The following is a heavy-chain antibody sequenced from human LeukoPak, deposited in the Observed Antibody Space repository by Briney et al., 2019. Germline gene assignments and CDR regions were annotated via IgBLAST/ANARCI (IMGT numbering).Heavy chain of an antibody. J-gene: IGHJ3*02. V-gene: IGHV4-39*01. CDR2: IYYSGST. D-gene: IGHD2-2*01. CDR1: GGPISSSSYY. Sequence: SETLSLTCTVSGGPISSSSYYWGWIRQPPGKGLEWIGSIYYSGSTYYNPSLKSRVTISVDTSKNQFSLKLSSVTAADTAVYYCARKLGYCSSTSCLDAFDIWGQGTMVTVSS. CDR3: ARKLGYCSSTSCLDAFDI.